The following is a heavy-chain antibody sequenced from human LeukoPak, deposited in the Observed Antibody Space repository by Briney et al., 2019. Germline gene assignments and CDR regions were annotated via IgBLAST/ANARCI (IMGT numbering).Heavy chain of an antibody. D-gene: IGHD4-23*01. V-gene: IGHV3-48*02. J-gene: IGHJ4*02. CDR3: ARHDYGGNSGDS. CDR1: GFTFSTYG. Sequence: GGSLRLSCAASGFTFSTYGMNWVRQAPGKGLEWISYIGTTSSTIYYADSVKGRFTISRDNAKNSLYLQMNCLRDEDTAVYYCARHDYGGNSGDSWGQGTLVTVSS. CDR2: IGTTSSTI.